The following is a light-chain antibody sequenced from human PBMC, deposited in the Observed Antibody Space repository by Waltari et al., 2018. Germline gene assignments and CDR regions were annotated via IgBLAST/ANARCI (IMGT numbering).Light chain of an antibody. J-gene: IGKJ4*01. V-gene: IGKV4-1*01. CDR3: QQYYTSPLT. CDR2: WAS. Sequence: DIVMTQSPESLAVSLGERATINCRSSESLLYTSNNQNFLAWYQRKAGQPPKLLFYWASVRESGVPDRFSASGSGTDFILSISSLQAEDVAVYYCQQYYTSPLTFGGGTKVEIK. CDR1: ESLLYTSNNQNF.